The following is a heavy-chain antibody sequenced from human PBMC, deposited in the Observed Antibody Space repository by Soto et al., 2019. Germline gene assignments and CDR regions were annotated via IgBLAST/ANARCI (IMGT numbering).Heavy chain of an antibody. CDR3: ARDSWSQY. Sequence: EVQLVESGGGLVQPGGSLRLSCAASGFSVSSNYMNWVRQAPGKGLEWVSIIHNGGETYYADSLKDRFSVSRDNSKNTVFLQMNSLRVEATAVYYCARDSWSQYWGQGTLVTVSS. V-gene: IGHV3-66*01. J-gene: IGHJ1*01. CDR1: GFSVSSNY. D-gene: IGHD2-15*01. CDR2: IHNGGET.